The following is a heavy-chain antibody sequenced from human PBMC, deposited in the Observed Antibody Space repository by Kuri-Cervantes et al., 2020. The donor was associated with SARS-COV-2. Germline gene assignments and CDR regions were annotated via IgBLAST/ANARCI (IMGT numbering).Heavy chain of an antibody. Sequence: GSLRLSCTVSGGSISSSSYYWGWIRQPPGKGLEWIGYIYYSGSTNYNPSLKSRVTISVDTSKNQFSLKLSSVTAADTAVYYCARRSSSGWYDYWGQGTLVTVSS. J-gene: IGHJ4*02. CDR3: ARRSSSGWYDY. D-gene: IGHD6-19*01. CDR2: IYYSGST. V-gene: IGHV4-61*05. CDR1: GGSISSSSYY.